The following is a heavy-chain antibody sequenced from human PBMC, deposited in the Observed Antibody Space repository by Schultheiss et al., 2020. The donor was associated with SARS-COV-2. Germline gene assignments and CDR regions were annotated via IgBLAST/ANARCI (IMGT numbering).Heavy chain of an antibody. J-gene: IGHJ3*02. CDR1: GFTFSSYS. Sequence: GGSLRLSCAASGFTFSSYSMNWVRQAPGKGLEWVSSISSSSSYIYYADSVKGRFTISRDNAKNSLYLQMNSLRAEDTAVYYCARPSTVTANDAFDMWGQGTMVTVSS. V-gene: IGHV3-21*01. CDR3: ARPSTVTANDAFDM. CDR2: ISSSSSYI. D-gene: IGHD4-17*01.